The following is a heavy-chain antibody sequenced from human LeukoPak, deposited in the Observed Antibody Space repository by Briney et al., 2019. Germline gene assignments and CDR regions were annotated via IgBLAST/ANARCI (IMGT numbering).Heavy chain of an antibody. CDR1: TFTFTPGW. CDR3: ASLDTAHPSGVY. J-gene: IGHJ4*02. D-gene: IGHD5-18*01. CDR2: IKRDGGEK. V-gene: IGHV3-7*01. Sequence: GGSLRLSCEASTFTFTPGWMSWVRQAPGKGLEWVAMIKRDGGEKLYVDSVKGRLTISRDNAKKSLYLQMDSLRDEDTAVYYCASLDTAHPSGVYWGQGTLVTVSS.